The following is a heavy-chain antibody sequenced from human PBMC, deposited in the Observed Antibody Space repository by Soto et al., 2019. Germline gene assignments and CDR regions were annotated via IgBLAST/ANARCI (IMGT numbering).Heavy chain of an antibody. V-gene: IGHV3-23*01. CDR1: GFTFSNYA. Sequence: GGSLRLSCAASGFTFSNYAMTWVRQSPGKGLEWVSGISASGGSTYHADSVKGRFTISRDNSWNTVYLQMNSLRAEDTALYYCAKFMAGTYPEYHFDSWGQGILVTVSS. CDR3: AKFMAGTYPEYHFDS. D-gene: IGHD2-2*01. J-gene: IGHJ4*02. CDR2: ISASGGST.